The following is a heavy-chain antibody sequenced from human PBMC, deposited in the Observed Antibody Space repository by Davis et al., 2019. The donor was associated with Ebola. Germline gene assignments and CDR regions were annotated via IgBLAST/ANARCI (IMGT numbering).Heavy chain of an antibody. CDR2: SGGRSLQT. V-gene: IGHV3-21*05. CDR3: TRVGVSTIPGQDY. J-gene: IGHJ4*02. Sequence: GESLKISCATSGFTFTYSGIHWVRQVPGKGLEWVSYSGGRSLQTSYADSVKGRFTISGDSASNSLYLQMNSLRVEDTAVYYCTRVGVSTIPGQDYWGQGTLVTVSS. CDR1: GFTFTYSG. D-gene: IGHD5/OR15-5a*01.